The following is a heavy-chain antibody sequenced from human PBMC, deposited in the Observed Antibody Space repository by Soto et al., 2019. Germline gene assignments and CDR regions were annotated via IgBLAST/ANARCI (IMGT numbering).Heavy chain of an antibody. CDR3: AKDRRYYYGSGSYYNX. D-gene: IGHD3-10*01. J-gene: IGHJ4*02. V-gene: IGHV3-23*01. CDR2: ISGSGGST. CDR1: GFTFSGYA. Sequence: GGSLRLSCAASGFTFSGYAMSWVRQAPGKGLEWVSAISGSGGSTYYADSVKGRFTISRDNSKNTLYLQMNSLGAEDTAVYYCAKDRRYYYGSGSYYNXWAQGTLVTVSS.